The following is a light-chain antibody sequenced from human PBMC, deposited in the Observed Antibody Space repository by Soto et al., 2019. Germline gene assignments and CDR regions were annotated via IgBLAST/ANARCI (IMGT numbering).Light chain of an antibody. V-gene: IGKV3-15*01. Sequence: VMTQAPATLSVSPGERATLSCRASQTINNNVAWYQLKDGQVPRLLIYGASTRATDVPARFSGSGSGTDFTLTISSLEPEDFAVYYCQQHANWPLTFGGGTKVDIK. J-gene: IGKJ4*01. CDR1: QTINNN. CDR2: GAS. CDR3: QQHANWPLT.